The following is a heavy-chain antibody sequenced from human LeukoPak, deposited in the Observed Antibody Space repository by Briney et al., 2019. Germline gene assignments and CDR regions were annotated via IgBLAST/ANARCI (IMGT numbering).Heavy chain of an antibody. CDR1: GGTFSSYA. D-gene: IGHD3-3*01. CDR3: ASGITIFGVVKN. V-gene: IGHV1-69*13. CDR2: IIPIFGTA. Sequence: ASVKVSCKASGGTFSSYAISWVRQAPGQGLEWMGGIIPIFGTANYAQKFQGRVTITADESTSTAYMELSSLRSEDTAVYYCASGITIFGVVKNWGQGTLVTVSS. J-gene: IGHJ4*02.